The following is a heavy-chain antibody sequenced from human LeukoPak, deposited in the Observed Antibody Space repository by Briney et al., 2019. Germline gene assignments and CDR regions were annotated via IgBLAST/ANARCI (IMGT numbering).Heavy chain of an antibody. CDR1: GGSISTYY. V-gene: IGHV4-59*08. Sequence: SETLSLTCNVSGGSISTYYWSWIRQPPGKGLEWIGYISDGGVTSYNPSLKGRVTISVDSPKNRFSLRLTSLTAVDTALYYCARHGGTLDYFDYWGPGSMVTVSS. CDR3: ARHGGTLDYFDY. D-gene: IGHD1-26*01. CDR2: ISDGGVT. J-gene: IGHJ4*02.